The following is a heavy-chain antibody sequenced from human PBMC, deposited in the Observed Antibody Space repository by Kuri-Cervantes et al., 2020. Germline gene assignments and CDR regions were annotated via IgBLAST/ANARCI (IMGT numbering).Heavy chain of an antibody. Sequence: ASVKVSCKASGYTFTSYAMNWVRQAPGQGLEWMGIINPSGGSTSYAQKFQGRVTMARDTSTSTVYMELSSLRAEDTALYYCAKDFAAAGTGGWFDPWGQGTLVTVSS. V-gene: IGHV1-46*01. J-gene: IGHJ5*02. D-gene: IGHD6-13*01. CDR2: INPSGGST. CDR1: GYTFTSYA. CDR3: AKDFAAAGTGGWFDP.